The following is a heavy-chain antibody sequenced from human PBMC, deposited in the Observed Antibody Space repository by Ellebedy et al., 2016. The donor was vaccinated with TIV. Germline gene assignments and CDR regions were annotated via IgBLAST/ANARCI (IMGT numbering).Heavy chain of an antibody. CDR1: GGSISISY. Sequence: MPSETLSLTCNVSGGSISISYWSWIRQTPGKGLEWIGYIFHSGGPNYNPSLESRVTISLDASKNQFSLRLSSVAAADTAIYYCAGTAIGSFDVWGQGTMVTVSS. CDR2: IFHSGGP. J-gene: IGHJ3*01. CDR3: AGTAIGSFDV. D-gene: IGHD5-18*01. V-gene: IGHV4-59*01.